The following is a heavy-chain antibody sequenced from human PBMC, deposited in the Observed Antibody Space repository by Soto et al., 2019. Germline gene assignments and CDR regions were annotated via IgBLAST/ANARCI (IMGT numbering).Heavy chain of an antibody. CDR3: AKDPSSPITGTLDY. CDR1: GFTFSSYA. CDR2: ISGSGGST. J-gene: IGHJ4*02. V-gene: IGHV3-23*01. Sequence: PGGSLRLSCAASGFTFSSYAMSWVRQAPGKGLEWVSAISGSGGSTYYADSVKGRFTISRDNSKNTLYLQMNSLRAEDTAVYYCAKDPSSPITGTLDYWGQGTLVTVSS. D-gene: IGHD1-20*01.